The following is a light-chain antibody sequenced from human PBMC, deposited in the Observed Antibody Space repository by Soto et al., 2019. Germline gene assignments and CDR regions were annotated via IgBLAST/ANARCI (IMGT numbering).Light chain of an antibody. CDR2: GAS. CDR1: LSVSNNY. J-gene: IGKJ1*01. Sequence: EIVLAQSPGTLSLSPGERSTLSCSATLSVSNNYLAWYQQKPGQAPRLLIYGASNRANGIPDRFSGSGSGTDFTLTISRLEPEDFAVYYCQQYGSSGTFGQGTKVDIK. V-gene: IGKV3-20*01. CDR3: QQYGSSGT.